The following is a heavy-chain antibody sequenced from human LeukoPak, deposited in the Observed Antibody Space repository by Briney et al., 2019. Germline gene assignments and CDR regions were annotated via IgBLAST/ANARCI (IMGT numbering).Heavy chain of an antibody. CDR1: GFTFSSYG. CDR2: ISHDGTVQ. D-gene: IGHD1-26*01. J-gene: IGHJ4*02. CDR3: ARTKGVSGSYYATPSKEFDY. Sequence: GGSLRLSCAASGFTFSSYGMQWVRQAPGKGLEWVAVISHDGTVQHYADSVKGRFTISRDNSDNTLYLQMNSLRDEDTAMYYCARTKGVSGSYYATPSKEFDYWGQGTLVTVSS. V-gene: IGHV3-30*03.